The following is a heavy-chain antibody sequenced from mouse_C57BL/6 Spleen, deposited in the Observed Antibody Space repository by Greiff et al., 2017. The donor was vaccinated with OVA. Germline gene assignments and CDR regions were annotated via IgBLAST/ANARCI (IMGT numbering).Heavy chain of an antibody. D-gene: IGHD2-1*01. V-gene: IGHV1-82*01. CDR1: GYAFSSSW. J-gene: IGHJ3*01. CDR3: ARWDGNYAGFAY. Sequence: VKLQESGPELVKPGASVKISCKASGYAFSSSWMNWVKQRPGKGLEWIGRIYPGDGDTNYNGKFKGKATLTADKSSSTAYMQLSSLTSEDSAVYFCARWDGNYAGFAYWGQGTLVTVSA. CDR2: IYPGDGDT.